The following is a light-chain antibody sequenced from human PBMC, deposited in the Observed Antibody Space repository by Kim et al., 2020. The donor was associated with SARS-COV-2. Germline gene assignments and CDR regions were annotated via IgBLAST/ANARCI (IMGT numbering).Light chain of an antibody. Sequence: GQSITVLCTGTRSDVGAHNCVCWHKQHTSKATKLMLYDVSYRPSGVSNRFSGSKSVNTASLTISGLQAEDEADNYCSSHTSSYTVVFGGGTQLTVL. J-gene: IGLJ2*01. CDR1: RSDVGAHNC. V-gene: IGLV2-14*03. CDR2: DVS. CDR3: SSHTSSYTVV.